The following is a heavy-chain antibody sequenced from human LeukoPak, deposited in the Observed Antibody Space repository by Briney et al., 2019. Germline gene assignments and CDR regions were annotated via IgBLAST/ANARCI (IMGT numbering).Heavy chain of an antibody. D-gene: IGHD3-3*01. CDR2: IYYSGST. J-gene: IGHJ4*02. Sequence: SETLSLTCTVSGGPISSSSYYWGWIRQPPGKGLEWIGSIYYSGSTYYNPSLKSRVTISVDTSKNQFSLKLSSVTAADTAVYYCARTYYDFWSGYYPDYWGQGTLVTVSS. V-gene: IGHV4-39*01. CDR1: GGPISSSSYY. CDR3: ARTYYDFWSGYYPDY.